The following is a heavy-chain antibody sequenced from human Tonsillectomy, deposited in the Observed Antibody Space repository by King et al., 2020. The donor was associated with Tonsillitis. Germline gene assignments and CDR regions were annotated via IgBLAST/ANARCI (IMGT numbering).Heavy chain of an antibody. Sequence: VQLVESGGGLVQPGGSLTLSCSASGFTFSNYPMHWVRQAPGKGLEYVSAISSSGNNAYYADSVKGRFTVSRDNSKNTLNLQVRSLNTEDTAVYYCVRTKAYSYDFWGQGTLVTVSS. D-gene: IGHD5-18*01. CDR1: GFTFSNYP. J-gene: IGHJ4*02. V-gene: IGHV3-64D*06. CDR2: ISSSGNNA. CDR3: VRTKAYSYDF.